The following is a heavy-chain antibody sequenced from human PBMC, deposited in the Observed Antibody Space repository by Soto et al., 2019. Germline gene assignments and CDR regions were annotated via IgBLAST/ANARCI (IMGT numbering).Heavy chain of an antibody. CDR1: GGSISSYY. CDR3: ARDLSPQQQLVRWFDP. D-gene: IGHD6-13*01. J-gene: IGHJ5*02. CDR2: IYTSGRT. V-gene: IGHV4-4*07. Sequence: QVQLQESGPGLVKPSETLSLTCTVSGGSISSYYRSWIRQPAGKGLGGIGRIYTSGRTNKNPSLKRRVPMSVDTAKNPFSLNLSSVTAADTAVYYCARDLSPQQQLVRWFDPWGQGTLVTVSS.